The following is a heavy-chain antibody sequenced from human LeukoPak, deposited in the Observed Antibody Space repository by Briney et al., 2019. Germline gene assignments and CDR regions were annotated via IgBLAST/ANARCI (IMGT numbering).Heavy chain of an antibody. CDR1: AFTFSTYW. CDR2: INSDGRST. CDR3: AGSPH. D-gene: IGHD6-13*01. Sequence: GGSLRLSCAASAFTFSTYWMDWVRQAPGKGRGWVSRINSDGRSTDYADSGKGGLTIARDNAKNTVYLQMNSLRGEDTAVYYCAGSPHWGQGPLVTVSS. J-gene: IGHJ4*02. V-gene: IGHV3-74*01.